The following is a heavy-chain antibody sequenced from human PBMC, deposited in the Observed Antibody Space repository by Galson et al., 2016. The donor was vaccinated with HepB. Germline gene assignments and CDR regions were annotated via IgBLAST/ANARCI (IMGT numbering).Heavy chain of an antibody. J-gene: IGHJ6*02. CDR3: VRNPQKGLSDSTGWYMFDYYYNGMDV. CDR2: ISHTGGST. D-gene: IGHD6-19*01. CDR1: GFTFSSFA. Sequence: SLRLSCAASGFTFSSFAMTWVRQAPGKGLEWVSIISHTGGSTYYADSVKGRFTTSRDDSINTLYLRMNNLRAEDTAVYYCVRNPQKGLSDSTGWYMFDYYYNGMDVWGQGTTVTVAS. V-gene: IGHV3-23*01.